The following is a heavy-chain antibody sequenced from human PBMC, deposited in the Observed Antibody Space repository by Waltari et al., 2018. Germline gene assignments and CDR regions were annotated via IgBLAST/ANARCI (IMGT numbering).Heavy chain of an antibody. CDR2: IYYSGST. CDR3: ARTYYDSSGTFDY. J-gene: IGHJ4*02. CDR1: GGSISSSSYY. Sequence: QLQLQESGPGLVKPSETLSLTCTVSGGSISSSSYYWGWIRQPPGKGLEWIGSIYYSGSTYYNPSLKSRVTISVDTSKNQFSLKLSSVTAADTAVYYCARTYYDSSGTFDYWGQGNLVTVSS. V-gene: IGHV4-39*07. D-gene: IGHD3-22*01.